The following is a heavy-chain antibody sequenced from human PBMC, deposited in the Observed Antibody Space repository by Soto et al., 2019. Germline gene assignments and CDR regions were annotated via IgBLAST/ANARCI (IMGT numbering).Heavy chain of an antibody. CDR3: ARPPSGSYRYFDY. D-gene: IGHD1-26*01. V-gene: IGHV3-49*04. Sequence: GGPLGLSCKGSGFPFDDFAINWVRQAPGKGLEWVGLIRNQCYQETTEYAAAVKGRFTISADKSISTAYLQWSSLKASDTAMYYCARPPSGSYRYFDYWGQGTLVTVSS. CDR2: IRNQCYQETT. CDR1: GFPFDDFA. J-gene: IGHJ4*02.